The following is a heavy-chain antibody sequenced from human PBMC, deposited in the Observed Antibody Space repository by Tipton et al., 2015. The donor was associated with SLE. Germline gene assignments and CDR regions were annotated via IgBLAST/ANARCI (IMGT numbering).Heavy chain of an antibody. Sequence: TLSLTCAVYGGSFSGYYWSWIRQPPGKGLEWIGEINHSGSTNYNPSLKSRVTISVDTSKNQFSLKLSSVTAADTAVYYCARAGAEPYGFDYWGQGTLVTVSS. D-gene: IGHD3-10*01. CDR2: INHSGST. J-gene: IGHJ4*02. CDR3: ARAGAEPYGFDY. V-gene: IGHV4-34*01. CDR1: GGSFSGYY.